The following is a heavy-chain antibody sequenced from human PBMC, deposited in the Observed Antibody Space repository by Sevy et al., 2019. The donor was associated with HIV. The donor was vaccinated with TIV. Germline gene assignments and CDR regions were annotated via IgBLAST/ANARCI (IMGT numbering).Heavy chain of an antibody. J-gene: IGHJ4*02. CDR3: VRAMLKADSL. Sequence: GGSLRLSCAASGFTFSTYGMHWVRQAPGKGLEWVAVIWFDGSNTYYADSVKGRFTISRDNAENSVFLQMHSLRVEDTAVYYCVRAMLKADSLWGQGTLVTVSS. D-gene: IGHD2-2*01. CDR2: IWFDGSNT. V-gene: IGHV3-33*01. CDR1: GFTFSTYG.